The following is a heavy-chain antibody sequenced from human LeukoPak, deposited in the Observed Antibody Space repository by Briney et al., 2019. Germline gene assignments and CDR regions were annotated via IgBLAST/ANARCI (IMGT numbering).Heavy chain of an antibody. CDR2: ISGSGGST. V-gene: IGHV3-23*01. CDR1: GFTFSSHA. Sequence: PSGGSLRLSCAASGFTFSSHAMSWVRQAPGKGLEWVSGISGSGGSTYYADSVKGRFTISRDNSKNTLYLEMNSLRTEDTAVYYCARGKTGTTDYWGQGTLVTVSS. D-gene: IGHD1-1*01. CDR3: ARGKTGTTDY. J-gene: IGHJ4*02.